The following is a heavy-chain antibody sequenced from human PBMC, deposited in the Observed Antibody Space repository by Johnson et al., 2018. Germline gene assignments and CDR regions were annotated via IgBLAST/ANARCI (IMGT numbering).Heavy chain of an antibody. CDR3: ARAYLGIAGDAFDS. J-gene: IGHJ3*02. CDR2: ISSSGTTI. V-gene: IGHV3-11*04. CDR1: GFSFSDYY. D-gene: IGHD6-13*01. Sequence: QVQLVESGGGLVKPGGSLRISCAASGFSFSDYYMSWMRQAPGKGLEWVSYISSSGTTIYYADSVKGRFTISRDNAKKSLYLQMNSLRAEDTAVYYCARAYLGIAGDAFDSWGQGTMVTVSS.